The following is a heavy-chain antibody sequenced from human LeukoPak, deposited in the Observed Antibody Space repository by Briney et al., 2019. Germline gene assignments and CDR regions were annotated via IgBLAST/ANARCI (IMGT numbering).Heavy chain of an antibody. CDR3: ATPLDYYDSSGYHQGGD. CDR2: IKQDGSKK. Sequence: GGSLRLSCAASGFTFSSYWMSWVRQAPGKGLEWVANIKQDGSKKNYVDSVKGRFTISRDNAKNSLYLQMSSLRAEDTAVYYCATPLDYYDSSGYHQGGDWGQGTLVTVSS. D-gene: IGHD3-22*01. V-gene: IGHV3-7*03. CDR1: GFTFSSYW. J-gene: IGHJ4*02.